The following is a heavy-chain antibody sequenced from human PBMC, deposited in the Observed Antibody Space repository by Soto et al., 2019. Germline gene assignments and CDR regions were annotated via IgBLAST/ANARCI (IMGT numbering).Heavy chain of an antibody. D-gene: IGHD3-10*01. CDR1: GFTFSSYA. CDR2: ISGSGGST. Sequence: GGSLRLSCAASGFTFSSYAMSWVRQAPGKGLEWVSAISGSGGSTYYADSVKGRFTISRDNSKNTLYLQMNSLRAEDTAVYYCAKVEPSLYYYGSGSYQRPNAARYWGQGTLVTVSS. CDR3: AKVEPSLYYYGSGSYQRPNAARY. V-gene: IGHV3-23*01. J-gene: IGHJ4*02.